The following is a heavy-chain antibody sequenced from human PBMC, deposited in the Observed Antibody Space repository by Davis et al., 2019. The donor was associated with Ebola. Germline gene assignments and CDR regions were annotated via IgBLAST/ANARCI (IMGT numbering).Heavy chain of an antibody. CDR1: GYTFTSYY. J-gene: IGHJ4*02. Sequence: AASVKVSCKASGYTFTSYYIHWVRQAPGLGLEWMGIINPSGGSTSYAQKFQGRVTMTRDMSTSTVYMELSRLRSEEPAVYYCARFGTYIDYWGQGTLVTVSS. D-gene: IGHD3-10*01. V-gene: IGHV1-46*01. CDR2: INPSGGST. CDR3: ARFGTYIDY.